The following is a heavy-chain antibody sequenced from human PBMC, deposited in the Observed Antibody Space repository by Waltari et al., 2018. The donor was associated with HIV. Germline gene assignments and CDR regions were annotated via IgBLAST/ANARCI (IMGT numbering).Heavy chain of an antibody. J-gene: IGHJ4*02. V-gene: IGHV4-59*01. CDR1: GGSIRSYY. Sequence: QVQLQESGPGLVKPSETLSLTCTVSGGSIRSYYWSWIRQPPGKGLEWIGYIYYSGSTNSNPSLKSRVTISVETSTSQFSLKLSAVTAADTAVYYCARATVVGYFDYWGQGTLVTVSS. CDR3: ARATVVGYFDY. D-gene: IGHD2-15*01. CDR2: IYYSGST.